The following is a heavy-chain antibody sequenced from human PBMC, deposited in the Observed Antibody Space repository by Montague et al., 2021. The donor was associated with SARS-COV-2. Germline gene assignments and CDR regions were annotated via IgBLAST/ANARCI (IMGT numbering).Heavy chain of an antibody. V-gene: IGHV4-59*01. CDR2: IYYSGST. CDR3: ARAQMNRITIFGVVAEFDP. J-gene: IGHJ5*02. D-gene: IGHD3-3*01. Sequence: SETLSLTCTVSGGSISSYYWSWIRQPPGKGLEWIGNIYYSGSTNYNPSLKSRVTISVDTSKNQFSLKLSSVTAADTAVYYCARAQMNRITIFGVVAEFDPWGQGTLVTVSS. CDR1: GGSISSYY.